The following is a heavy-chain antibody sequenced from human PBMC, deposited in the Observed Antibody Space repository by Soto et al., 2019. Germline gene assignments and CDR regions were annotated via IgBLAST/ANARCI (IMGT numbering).Heavy chain of an antibody. V-gene: IGHV3-23*01. CDR2: STGPGGST. Sequence: PGGSLRLSCAGSGFPFNNYAINWVRQGPGKGLEWVAASTGPGGSTYNEDSVKGRFTVSRDNSKKTVYLQLDDLRAEDTAVYYCGKRHSDYQGDYNYYGMDIWGQGTTVTVSS. J-gene: IGHJ6*02. CDR1: GFPFNNYA. D-gene: IGHD4-4*01. CDR3: GKRHSDYQGDYNYYGMDI.